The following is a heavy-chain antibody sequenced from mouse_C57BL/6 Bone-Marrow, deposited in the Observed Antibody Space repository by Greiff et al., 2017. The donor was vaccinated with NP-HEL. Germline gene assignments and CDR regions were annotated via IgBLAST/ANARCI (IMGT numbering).Heavy chain of an antibody. CDR1: GYTFTDYE. CDR2: IDPETGGT. CDR3: TRSGVYYGSWYFDV. V-gene: IGHV1-15*01. Sequence: VQLQQSGAELVRPGASVTLSCKASGYTFTDYEMHWVKQTPVHGLEWIGAIDPETGGTAYNQKFKGKAILTADKSSSTAYMALRSLTSEDSAVYYCTRSGVYYGSWYFDVWGTGTTVTVSS. J-gene: IGHJ1*03. D-gene: IGHD1-1*01.